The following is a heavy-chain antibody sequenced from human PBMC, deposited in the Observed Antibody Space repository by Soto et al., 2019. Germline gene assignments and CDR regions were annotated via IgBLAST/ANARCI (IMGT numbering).Heavy chain of an antibody. V-gene: IGHV3-7*05. CDR3: AGESQLGLAGKDY. CDR2: IRQDGSDN. D-gene: IGHD6-19*01. Sequence: PGGSLRLSCTVSGFTLSSYWMSWVRQAPGQGQEWVANIRQDGSDNYYVDSVKGRFTISRDNAKNSLYLQMNSLRAEDTAVYYCAGESQLGLAGKDYLGQGTLVTV. J-gene: IGHJ4*02. CDR1: GFTLSSYW.